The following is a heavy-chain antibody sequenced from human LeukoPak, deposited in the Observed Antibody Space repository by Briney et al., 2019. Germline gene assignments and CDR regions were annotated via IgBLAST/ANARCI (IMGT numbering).Heavy chain of an antibody. J-gene: IGHJ4*02. V-gene: IGHV3-74*01. CDR1: GFTFNSYA. Sequence: QSGGSLRLSCAASGFTFNSYAMSWVRQAPGKGLVWVSRINSDGSSTIYADSVRGRFTISRDNSKNTLYLQMNSLRVDDTAVYYCARDVQGGYCSSASCYSDYWGQGTLVTVSS. D-gene: IGHD2-2*01. CDR2: INSDGSST. CDR3: ARDVQGGYCSSASCYSDY.